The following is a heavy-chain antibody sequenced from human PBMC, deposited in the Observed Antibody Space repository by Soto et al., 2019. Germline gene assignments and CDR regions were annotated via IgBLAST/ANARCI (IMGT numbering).Heavy chain of an antibody. V-gene: IGHV3-21*01. CDR1: GFTLSSYS. Sequence: VGSLRLSCAASGFTLSSYSMNWVRQAPGKGLEWVSSISSSSSYIYYADSVKGRFTISRDNAKNSLYLQMNSLRAEDTAVYYCARDSAPRDIVVVVAATPSDYWGQGTLVTSPQ. D-gene: IGHD2-15*01. J-gene: IGHJ4*02. CDR3: ARDSAPRDIVVVVAATPSDY. CDR2: ISSSSSYI.